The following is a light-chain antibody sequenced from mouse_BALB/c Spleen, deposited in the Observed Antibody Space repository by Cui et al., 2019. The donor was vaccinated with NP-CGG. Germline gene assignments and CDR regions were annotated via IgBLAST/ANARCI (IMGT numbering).Light chain of an antibody. CDR3: ALWYRTIWV. J-gene: IGLJ1*01. Sequence: AVVTQESALTTSPGETVTLTCRSSTGTITTSNYANWVQEKPDHLFTGLIGGTNNRAPGVPARFSGSLIGDKAALTITGTQTEDETIYFCALWYRTIWVFGGGTKLTVL. CDR1: TGTITTSNY. V-gene: IGLV1*01. CDR2: GTN.